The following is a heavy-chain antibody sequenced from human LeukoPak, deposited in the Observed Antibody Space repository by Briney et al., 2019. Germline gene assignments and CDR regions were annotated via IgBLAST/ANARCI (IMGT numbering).Heavy chain of an antibody. CDR2: INPNSGGT. D-gene: IGHD3-22*01. CDR3: ARDRGGYYDSSGYYYGYNWFDP. J-gene: IGHJ5*02. CDR1: GYTFTGYY. V-gene: IGHV1-2*02. Sequence: ASVKVSCKASGYTFTGYYMHWVRQAPGQGLEWMGWINPNSGGTNYAQKFQGRVTMTRDTSINTAYMELSRLRSDDTAVYYCARDRGGYYDSSGYYYGYNWFDPWGQGTLVTVSS.